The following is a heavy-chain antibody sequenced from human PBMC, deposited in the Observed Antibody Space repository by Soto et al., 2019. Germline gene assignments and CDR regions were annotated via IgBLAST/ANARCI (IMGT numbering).Heavy chain of an antibody. CDR2: ISGRGGNT. Sequence: PGGSLRLSCAASGFTFSSYAMSWVRQAPGKGLEWVSGISGRGGNTYYADSVKGRFTISRDNSRKVVFLQMNSLTAEDTAIYYCARNDDSSSNYYLDFWDQGTLVTVSS. CDR3: ARNDDSSSNYYLDF. V-gene: IGHV3-23*01. CDR1: GFTFSSYA. J-gene: IGHJ4*02. D-gene: IGHD6-13*01.